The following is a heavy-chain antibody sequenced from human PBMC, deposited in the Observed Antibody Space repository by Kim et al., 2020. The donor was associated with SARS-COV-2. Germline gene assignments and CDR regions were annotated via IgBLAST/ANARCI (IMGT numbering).Heavy chain of an antibody. J-gene: IGHJ4*02. CDR1: GFTFSSYA. CDR3: AKDLGPVRGVPRYFDY. Sequence: GGSLRLSCAASGFTFSSYAMSWVRQAPGKGLDWVSAISGSGGSTYYADSVKGRFTISRDNSKNTLYLQMNSLRAEDTAVYYCAKDLGPVRGVPRYFDYWGQGTLVTVSS. D-gene: IGHD3-10*01. CDR2: ISGSGGST. V-gene: IGHV3-23*01.